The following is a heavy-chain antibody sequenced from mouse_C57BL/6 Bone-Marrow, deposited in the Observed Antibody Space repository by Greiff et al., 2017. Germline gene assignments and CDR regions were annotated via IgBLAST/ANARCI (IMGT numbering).Heavy chain of an antibody. V-gene: IGHV1-55*01. CDR3: ARQLRGWFAY. D-gene: IGHD3-2*02. Sequence: VQLQQPGAELVKPGASVKMSCKASGYTFTSYWITWVKQRPGQGLEWIGDIYPGSGSTNYNEKFKSKATLTVETSSSTAYMQLSSLTSEDSAVYYCARQLRGWFAYWGQGTLVTVSA. CDR2: IYPGSGST. CDR1: GYTFTSYW. J-gene: IGHJ3*01.